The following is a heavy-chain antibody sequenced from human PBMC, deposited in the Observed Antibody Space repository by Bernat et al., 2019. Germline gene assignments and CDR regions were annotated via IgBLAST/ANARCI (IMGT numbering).Heavy chain of an antibody. Sequence: QVQLVQSGAEVKKPGASVKVSCKASGYTFTGYYMHWVRQAPGQGLEWMGWINPNSGGTNYAQEFQGWVTMTRDTSISTAYMELSRLRSDDTAVYYCARDGGIFTDAFDIWGQGTMVTVSS. V-gene: IGHV1-2*04. CDR3: ARDGGIFTDAFDI. J-gene: IGHJ3*02. CDR2: INPNSGGT. D-gene: IGHD1-14*01. CDR1: GYTFTGYY.